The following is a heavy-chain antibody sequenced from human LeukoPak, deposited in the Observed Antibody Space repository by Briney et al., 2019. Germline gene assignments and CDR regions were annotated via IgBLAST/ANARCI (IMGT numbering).Heavy chain of an antibody. V-gene: IGHV4-4*07. J-gene: IGHJ4*02. CDR1: GGSISSYY. CDR3: AMTYYDFWSGDYFDY. CDR2: IYTSGST. Sequence: KPSETLSLTCTVSGGSISSYYWSWIRQPAGKGLEWIGRIYTSGSTNYNPSLKGRVTMSVDTSKNQFSLKLSSVTAADTAVYYCAMTYYDFWSGDYFDYWGQGTLVTVSS. D-gene: IGHD3-3*01.